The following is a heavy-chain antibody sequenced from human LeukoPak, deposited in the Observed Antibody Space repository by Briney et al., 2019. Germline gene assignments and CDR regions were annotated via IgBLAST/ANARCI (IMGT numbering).Heavy chain of an antibody. V-gene: IGHV1-2*06. CDR3: ARPRATKLVDDGFDI. Sequence: ASVKVSCKASGYTFTDYYIHWVRQAPGQGLEWMGRINPDSGGTNFAQRFQARVTVTRDTSISTAYMELSTLRSDDTAVYYCARPRATKLVDDGFDIWGQGTIVTVPS. J-gene: IGHJ3*02. CDR1: GYTFTDYY. D-gene: IGHD1-26*01. CDR2: INPDSGGT.